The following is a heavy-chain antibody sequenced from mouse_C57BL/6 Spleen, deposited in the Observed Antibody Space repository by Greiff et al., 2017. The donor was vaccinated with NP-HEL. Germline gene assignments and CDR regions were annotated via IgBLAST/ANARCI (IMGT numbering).Heavy chain of an antibody. D-gene: IGHD1-1*01. CDR1: GFNIKDYY. CDR2: VDPEDGET. J-gene: IGHJ1*03. Sequence: VQLQQSGAELVKPGASVKLSCTASGFNIKDYYMHWVKQRTEQGLEWIGRVDPEDGETKYAPKFQGKATITADTSSNTAYRQLSSLTSEDTAVYYCARDHSYGSSYGYFDVWGTGTTVTVSS. CDR3: ARDHSYGSSYGYFDV. V-gene: IGHV14-2*01.